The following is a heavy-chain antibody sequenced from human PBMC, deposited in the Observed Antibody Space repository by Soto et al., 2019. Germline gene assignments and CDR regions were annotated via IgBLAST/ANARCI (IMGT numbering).Heavy chain of an antibody. CDR1: GGSISSGGYY. CDR2: IYYNGST. J-gene: IGHJ4*02. D-gene: IGHD3-22*01. CDR3: GRAPYDSSGFYCDY. Sequence: SETLSLSFTVSGGSISSGGYYWSWTRHPPGNGLERIGYIYYNGSTYYNPSLKSRVTISVYTSNNQFSLKLSLVTAADTAVYYCGRAPYDSSGFYCDYWYQGTLVT. V-gene: IGHV4-30-4*01.